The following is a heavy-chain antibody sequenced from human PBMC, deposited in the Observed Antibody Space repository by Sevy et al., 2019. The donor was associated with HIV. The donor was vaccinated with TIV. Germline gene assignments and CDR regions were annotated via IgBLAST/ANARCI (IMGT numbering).Heavy chain of an antibody. Sequence: GGSLRLSCVGSGFTFSIYSLHWVRQAPGKGLEWVACIRYDGSTKYYADSVKGRFTISRDNSKNTLYLQMNSLRAEDTAVYYCAKDLTGRYSSSSGDFDYWGQGTLVTVSS. D-gene: IGHD6-6*01. J-gene: IGHJ4*02. CDR3: AKDLTGRYSSSSGDFDY. V-gene: IGHV3-30*02. CDR2: IRYDGSTK. CDR1: GFTFSIYS.